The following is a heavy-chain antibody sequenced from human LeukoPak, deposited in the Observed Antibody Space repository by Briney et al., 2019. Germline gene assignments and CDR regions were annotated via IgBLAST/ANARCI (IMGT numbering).Heavy chain of an antibody. CDR1: GSTFSNYA. CDR2: ISYDGSNK. V-gene: IGHV3-30-3*01. CDR3: ARDFSSAMVTLPFDY. D-gene: IGHD5-18*01. J-gene: IGHJ4*02. Sequence: PGGSLRLSCAASGSTFSNYAIHWVRQAPGKGLEWVAVISYDGSNKYYADSVKGRFTISRDNSKNTLYLQMNSLRAEDTAVYYCARDFSSAMVTLPFDYWGQGTLVTVSS.